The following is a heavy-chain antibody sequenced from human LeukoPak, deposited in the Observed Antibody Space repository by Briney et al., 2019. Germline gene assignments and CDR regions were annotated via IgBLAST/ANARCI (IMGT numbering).Heavy chain of an antibody. J-gene: IGHJ4*02. CDR1: GGSISSYY. D-gene: IGHD6-6*01. Sequence: PSETLSLTCTVSGGSISSYYWSWIRQPPGKGLEWIGYIYYSGSTNYNPSLKSRVTISVDTSKNQFSLKLSSVTAADTAVYYCARVDSSSSSANLDYWGQGTLVTVSS. CDR2: IYYSGST. V-gene: IGHV4-59*12. CDR3: ARVDSSSSSANLDY.